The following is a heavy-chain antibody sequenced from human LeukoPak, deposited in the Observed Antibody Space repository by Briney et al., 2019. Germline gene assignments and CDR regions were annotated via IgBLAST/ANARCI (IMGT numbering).Heavy chain of an antibody. CDR3: ARIPLGYCSSTSCYEADRIC. D-gene: IGHD2-2*01. V-gene: IGHV7-4-1*02. Sequence: GASVKVSCKASGYTFTSYAMNWVRQAPGQGLEWMGWINTNTGNPTYAQGFTGRFVFSLDTSVSTAYLQISSLKAEDTAVYYCARIPLGYCSSTSCYEADRICWGQGTLVTVSS. J-gene: IGHJ4*02. CDR1: GYTFTSYA. CDR2: INTNTGNP.